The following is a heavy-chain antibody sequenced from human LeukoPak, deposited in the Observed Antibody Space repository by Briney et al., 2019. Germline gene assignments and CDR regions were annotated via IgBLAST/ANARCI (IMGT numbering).Heavy chain of an antibody. CDR2: ISSSGSTI. D-gene: IGHD1-1*01. CDR1: GFTFSDYY. Sequence: PGGSLRLSCAASGFTFSDYYMSWIRQAPGKGLEWVSYISSSGSTIYYADSVKGRFTISRDNAKNSLYLQMNSLRAEDTAVYYCASSGGLERPDDAFDIWGQGTMVTVSS. V-gene: IGHV3-11*04. CDR3: ASSGGLERPDDAFDI. J-gene: IGHJ3*02.